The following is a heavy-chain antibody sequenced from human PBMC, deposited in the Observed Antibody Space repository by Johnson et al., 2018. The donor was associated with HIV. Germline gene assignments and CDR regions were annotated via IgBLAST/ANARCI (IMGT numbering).Heavy chain of an antibody. CDR2: IWYDGSNK. D-gene: IGHD5-18*01. Sequence: QVQLVESGGGVVQPGRSLRLSCAASGFTFSSYGMHWVRQAPGKGLEWVAVIWYDGSNKYYADSVKGRFTISRDNSKNTLYLQMNSLIAEDTAVYYCAKDLSGYSYGYGAFDIWGQGTMVTVSS. CDR3: AKDLSGYSYGYGAFDI. CDR1: GFTFSSYG. V-gene: IGHV3-33*06. J-gene: IGHJ3*02.